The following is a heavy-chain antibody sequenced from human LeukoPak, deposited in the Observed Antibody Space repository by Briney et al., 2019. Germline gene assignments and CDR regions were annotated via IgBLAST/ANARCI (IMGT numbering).Heavy chain of an antibody. CDR2: IYYSGSN. CDR1: GGSISSSSSY. CDR3: ARHRSGWLQSSFDY. Sequence: SETLSLTCSVSGGSISSSSSYWGWIRQPPGKGLEWIGSIYYSGSNFDNPALKSRVTISVDTSKNQFSLRLSSVTAADTAVYYCARHRSGWLQSSFDYWGQGTLVTVSS. V-gene: IGHV4-39*01. D-gene: IGHD5-24*01. J-gene: IGHJ4*02.